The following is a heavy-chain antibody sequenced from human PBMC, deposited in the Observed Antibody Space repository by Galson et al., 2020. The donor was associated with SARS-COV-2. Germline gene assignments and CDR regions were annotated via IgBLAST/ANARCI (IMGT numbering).Heavy chain of an antibody. CDR2: ISYSGST. V-gene: IGHV4-59*13. CDR3: ARARVGSSGFYWGYYYGMDV. J-gene: IGHJ6*02. D-gene: IGHD3-22*01. Sequence: SETLSLTCTVSGGSISSYFWSWIRQPPGKGLEWIGSISYSGSTNYNPSLKSRVTISVDTSKNQFSLNLSSVTAADTAVYYCARARVGSSGFYWGYYYGMDVWVLGTPVTVAS. CDR1: GGSISSYF.